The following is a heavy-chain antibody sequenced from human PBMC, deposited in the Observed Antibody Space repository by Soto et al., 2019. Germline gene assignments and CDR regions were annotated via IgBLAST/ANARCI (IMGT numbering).Heavy chain of an antibody. CDR2: ISAYNGNT. CDR3: ARDSDIVVVVAATLNYMDV. V-gene: IGHV1-18*01. J-gene: IGHJ6*03. CDR1: GYTFTSYG. Sequence: ASVKVSCEASGYTFTSYGISWVRQAPGQGLEWMGWISAYNGNTNYAQKLQGRVTMTTDTSTSTAYMELRSLRSDDTAVYYCARDSDIVVVVAATLNYMDVWGKGTTVTVSS. D-gene: IGHD2-15*01.